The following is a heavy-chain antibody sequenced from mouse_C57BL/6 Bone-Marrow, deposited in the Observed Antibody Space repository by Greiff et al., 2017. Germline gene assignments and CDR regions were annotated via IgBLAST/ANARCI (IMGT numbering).Heavy chain of an antibody. D-gene: IGHD2-13*01. J-gene: IGHJ4*01. CDR2: VSDGGSYT. Sequence: EVQLVEPGGGLVKPGGSLKLSCAASGFTFSSYARSWVRQTPEKRLEWAATVSDGGSYTYYPDNVKGRFTISRDNAKNNPYLPMCHLESEDTAMQCCARGGDYVYYAMEYGDRGTSVTV. CDR3: ARGGDYVYYAMEY. V-gene: IGHV5-4*01. CDR1: GFTFSSYA.